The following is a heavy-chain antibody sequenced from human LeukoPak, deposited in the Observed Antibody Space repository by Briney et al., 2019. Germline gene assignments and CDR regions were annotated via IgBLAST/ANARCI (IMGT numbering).Heavy chain of an antibody. V-gene: IGHV5-10-1*01. Sequence: GESLKTSCKGSGYSFTNYLISWVRQMPGKGLEWMGRIDPSDSYTNYSPSFQGHVTISGDKSNSTAYLQWSSLKASDTAMYYCARDDSRGYDYWGQGTLVTVSS. CDR3: ARDDSRGYDY. CDR1: GYSFTNYL. J-gene: IGHJ4*02. D-gene: IGHD3-22*01. CDR2: IDPSDSYT.